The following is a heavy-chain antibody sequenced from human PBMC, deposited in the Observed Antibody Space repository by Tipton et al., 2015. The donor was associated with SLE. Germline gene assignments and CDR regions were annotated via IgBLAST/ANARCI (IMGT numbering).Heavy chain of an antibody. J-gene: IGHJ4*02. CDR2: IYKDGST. V-gene: IGHV4-31*03. CDR3: ARLSVLFADGHYRNFFFDN. CDR1: GGSINTGGYY. Sequence: LRLSCTVSGGSINTGGYYWSWVRQHPGKGLEWLAYIYKDGSTYYNPSLRSRLTISADMSENHFSLKLNSVTAADTAVYYCARLSVLFADGHYRNFFFDNWGQGTLVTVSS. D-gene: IGHD4-17*01.